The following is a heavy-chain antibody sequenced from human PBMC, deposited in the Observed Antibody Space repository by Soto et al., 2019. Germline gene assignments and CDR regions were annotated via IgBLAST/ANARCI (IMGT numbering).Heavy chain of an antibody. CDR3: TGEVASGY. D-gene: IGHD2-8*02. CDR1: GFTVSTYG. V-gene: IGHV3-30*03. J-gene: IGHJ4*02. CDR2: ISRDGGTK. Sequence: QVQLVESGGGVVQPGRSLRLSCAVSGFTVSTYGMHWVRQAPGKGLEWVAVISRDGGTKFYTDSVKGRFTSSRDNSRNTRFLEMNSLRGDDMAVYYCTGEVASGYWGQGTLVTVSS.